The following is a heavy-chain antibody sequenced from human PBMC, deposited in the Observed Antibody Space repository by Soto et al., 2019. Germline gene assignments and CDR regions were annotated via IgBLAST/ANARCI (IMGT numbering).Heavy chain of an antibody. Sequence: PVGSLRLSCAASVFTFSSYGMHCVRHSPGKGLEWVAVISYDGSNKYYADSVKGRFTISRDNYKNTLYLQMNSLRAEDTAVYYCAKAGGYYDSSGYYYEYWGQGTLVTVSS. CDR2: ISYDGSNK. CDR1: VFTFSSYG. D-gene: IGHD3-22*01. CDR3: AKAGGYYDSSGYYYEY. J-gene: IGHJ4*02. V-gene: IGHV3-30*18.